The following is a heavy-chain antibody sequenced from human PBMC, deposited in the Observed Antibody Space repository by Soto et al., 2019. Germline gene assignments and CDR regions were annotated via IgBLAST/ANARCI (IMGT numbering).Heavy chain of an antibody. Sequence: GGSLRLSCAASGFTFISYGMFWVRQAPGKGLECVAVTSYDGIKKYYADSVKGRFTISRDNSKATLYLQMNSLSAEDTAVYYCAKSGHSSFLEYFDFWGQGTLVTVSS. CDR2: TSYDGIKK. J-gene: IGHJ4*02. CDR3: AKSGHSSFLEYFDF. CDR1: GFTFISYG. V-gene: IGHV3-30*18. D-gene: IGHD6-13*01.